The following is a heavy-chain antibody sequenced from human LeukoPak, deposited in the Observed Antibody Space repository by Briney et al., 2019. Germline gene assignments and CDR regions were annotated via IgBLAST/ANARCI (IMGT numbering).Heavy chain of an antibody. V-gene: IGHV3-30*03. CDR3: ARGRSYDFWSGYSDY. Sequence: GRSLRLSCAASGFTFSSYGMHWVRQAPGKGLEWVAVISYDGSNKYYADSVKGRFTISRDNSKNTLYLQMNSLRAEDTAVYYCARGRSYDFWSGYSDYWGQGTLVTVSS. CDR2: ISYDGSNK. D-gene: IGHD3-3*01. J-gene: IGHJ4*02. CDR1: GFTFSSYG.